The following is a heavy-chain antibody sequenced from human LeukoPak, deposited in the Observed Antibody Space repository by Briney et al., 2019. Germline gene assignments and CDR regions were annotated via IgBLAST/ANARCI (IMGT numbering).Heavy chain of an antibody. CDR3: ASFRGYCSSTSCYPGGIDY. D-gene: IGHD2-2*01. CDR2: IYHSGST. CDR1: GGSISSFS. Sequence: SETLSLTCTVSGGSISSFSWNWIRQPPGKALEWIGYIYHSGSTNYNPSLKSRVTISIDTSKNQFSLKLSSVTAADTAVYYCASFRGYCSSTSCYPGGIDYWGQGTLVTVSS. J-gene: IGHJ4*02. V-gene: IGHV4-59*08.